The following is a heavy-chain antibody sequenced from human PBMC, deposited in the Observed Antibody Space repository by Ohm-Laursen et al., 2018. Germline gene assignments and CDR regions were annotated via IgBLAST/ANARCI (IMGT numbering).Heavy chain of an antibody. CDR3: ARPFRAAGAFDY. J-gene: IGHJ4*02. D-gene: IGHD3-10*01. CDR1: GFTVSSNY. Sequence: SLRLSCSASGFTVSSNYMSWVRQAPGKGLEWVSVIYSGGSTYYADSVKGRFTISRDNSKNTLCLQMNSLRAEDTAVYYCARPFRAAGAFDYWGQGTLVTVSS. CDR2: IYSGGST. V-gene: IGHV3-53*01.